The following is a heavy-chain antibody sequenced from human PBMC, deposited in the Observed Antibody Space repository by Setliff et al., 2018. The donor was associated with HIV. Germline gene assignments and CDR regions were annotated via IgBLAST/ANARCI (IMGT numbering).Heavy chain of an antibody. CDR2: IAYSGTTVYT. CDR3: ARGPPFAF. Sequence: ETLSLTCTVSGYSISSGYYWGWIRQPPGRGLEWIGDIAYSGTTVYTNYNPSLESRVTVSEDTSRHQFFLKLTSVTADDTGIYYCARGPPFAFWGQGLLVTVSS. V-gene: IGHV4-38-2*02. CDR1: GYSISSGYY. J-gene: IGHJ4*02.